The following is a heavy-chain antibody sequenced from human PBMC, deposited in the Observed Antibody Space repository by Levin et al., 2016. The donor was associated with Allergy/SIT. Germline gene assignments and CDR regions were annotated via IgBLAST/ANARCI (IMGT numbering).Heavy chain of an antibody. V-gene: IGHV3-33*01. J-gene: IGHJ4*02. D-gene: IGHD3-10*01. CDR3: ARAVDGSGSLAVGY. CDR2: IWYDGSNK. Sequence: WIRQPPGKGLEWVAVIWYDGSNKYYADSVKGRFTISRDNSKNTLYLQMNSLRAEDTAVYYCARAVDGSGSLAVGYWGQGTLVTVSS.